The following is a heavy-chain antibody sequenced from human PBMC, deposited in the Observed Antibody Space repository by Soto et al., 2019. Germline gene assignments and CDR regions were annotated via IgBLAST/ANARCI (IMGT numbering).Heavy chain of an antibody. CDR1: GGSISSGDYY. V-gene: IGHV4-30-4*01. CDR2: IYYSGST. J-gene: IGHJ6*02. Sequence: NPSETLSLTCTVSGGSISSGDYYWSWIRQPPGKGLEWIGYIYYSGSTYYNPSLKSRVTISVDTSKNQFSLKLSSVTAADTAVYYYARVVTIFGVVDYYYYYGMDVWGQGTTVTVSS. CDR3: ARVVTIFGVVDYYYYYGMDV. D-gene: IGHD3-3*01.